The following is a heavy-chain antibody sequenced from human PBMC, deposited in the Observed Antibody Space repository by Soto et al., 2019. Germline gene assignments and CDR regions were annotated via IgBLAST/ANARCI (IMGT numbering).Heavy chain of an antibody. V-gene: IGHV6-1*01. D-gene: IGHD6-13*01. J-gene: IGHJ6*02. CDR2: TYYRSKWYN. CDR1: GDSVSSNSAA. CDR3: ARVGSGIAAAESLYGMDV. Sequence: SQTLSLTCAXSGDSVSSNSAAWNWIRQSPSRGLEWLGRTYYRSKWYNDHAVSVKSRITINPDTSKNQFSLQLNSVTPEDTAVYYCARVGSGIAAAESLYGMDVWGQGTTVTVSS.